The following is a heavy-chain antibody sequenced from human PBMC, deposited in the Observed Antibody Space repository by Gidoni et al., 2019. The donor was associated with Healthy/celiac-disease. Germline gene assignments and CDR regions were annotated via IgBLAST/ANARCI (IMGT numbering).Heavy chain of an antibody. Sequence: EVQLLESGGGLVQPGGSLRLSCAASGFPFSSYAMSWVRQAPGKGLEWVSAISGSGGSTYYADSVKGRFTISRDNSKNTLYLQMNSLRAEDTAVYYCAKAGWGLGYCSSTSCSGYYYGMDVWGQGTTVTVSS. J-gene: IGHJ6*02. CDR2: ISGSGGST. D-gene: IGHD2-2*01. CDR1: GFPFSSYA. CDR3: AKAGWGLGYCSSTSCSGYYYGMDV. V-gene: IGHV3-23*01.